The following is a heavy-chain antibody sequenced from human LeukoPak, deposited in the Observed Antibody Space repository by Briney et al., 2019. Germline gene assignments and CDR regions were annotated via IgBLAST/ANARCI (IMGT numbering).Heavy chain of an antibody. Sequence: GGSLRLSCAVSGFTFSDAWMIWVRQAPGKGLEWVGRIKSEADGGAAEYAAPMKGRFTISRDDSKNTLYLQMNSLKTDDTAVHYCATDLRWELQFDYWGQGTLVTVSS. J-gene: IGHJ4*02. CDR3: ATDLRWELQFDY. V-gene: IGHV3-15*01. CDR2: IKSEADGGAA. CDR1: GFTFSDAW. D-gene: IGHD1-26*01.